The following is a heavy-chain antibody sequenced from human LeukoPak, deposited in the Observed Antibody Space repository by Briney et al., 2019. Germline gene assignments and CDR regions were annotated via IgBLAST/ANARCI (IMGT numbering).Heavy chain of an antibody. CDR3: AKDPPHSSGPNSPCFEF. D-gene: IGHD6-19*01. V-gene: IGHV1-18*01. Sequence: ASVKVSCKASGYTFTTYGISWVRQAPGQGLERMGWISPYNDNTEYAQKFQGRVTMTTDTSTSTVYMELRSLRSDDTAMYYCAKDPPHSSGPNSPCFEFWGQGTLVTVSS. CDR2: ISPYNDNT. J-gene: IGHJ4*02. CDR1: GYTFTTYG.